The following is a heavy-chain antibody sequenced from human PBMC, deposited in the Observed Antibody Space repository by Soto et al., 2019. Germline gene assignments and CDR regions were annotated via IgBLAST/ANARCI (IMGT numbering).Heavy chain of an antibody. CDR3: AGAGDRGPGDYYYGMDV. Sequence: GASVKVSCKASGGTFSSYAISWVRQAPGQGLEWMGGIIPIFGTANYAQKFQGRVTITADKSTSTAYMELSSLRSEDTAVYYCAGAGDRGPGDYYYGMDVWGQGTTVTVSS. D-gene: IGHD7-27*01. CDR1: GGTFSSYA. CDR2: IIPIFGTA. V-gene: IGHV1-69*06. J-gene: IGHJ6*02.